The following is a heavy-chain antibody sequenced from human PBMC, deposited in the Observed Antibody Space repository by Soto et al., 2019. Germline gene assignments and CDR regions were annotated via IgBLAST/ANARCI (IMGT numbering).Heavy chain of an antibody. CDR1: GGSISSHY. Sequence: SETLSLTCTVSGGSISSHYWSWIRQPPGQGLEWIGYVYYSGTTYYNPSLKRRVTISVDTYNQFSLKLSSVTAADTAYYFCAGRPMVGPVAENAFDIWGQGTRVTVSS. J-gene: IGHJ3*02. D-gene: IGHD6-19*01. V-gene: IGHV4-59*08. CDR3: AGRPMVGPVAENAFDI. CDR2: VYYSGTT.